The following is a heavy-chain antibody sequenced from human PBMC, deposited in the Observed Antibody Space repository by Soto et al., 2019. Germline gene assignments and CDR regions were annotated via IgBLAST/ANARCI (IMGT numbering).Heavy chain of an antibody. J-gene: IGHJ6*02. CDR2: ISYDGGSNK. Sequence: VQLVESGGGVVQPGRSLRLSCAASGFTFSSYAMHWVRQAPGEGLEWVAVISYDGGSNKYYADSVKGRFTISRDNSRNTLYLQMNSLRAEDTAVYYCARVVATITDYYYGMDVWGQGTTVTVSS. CDR3: ARVVATITDYYYGMDV. CDR1: GFTFSSYA. V-gene: IGHV3-30-3*01. D-gene: IGHD5-12*01.